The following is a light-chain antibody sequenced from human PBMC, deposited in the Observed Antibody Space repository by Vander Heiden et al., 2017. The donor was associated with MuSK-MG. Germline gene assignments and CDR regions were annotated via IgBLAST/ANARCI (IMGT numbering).Light chain of an antibody. J-gene: IGKJ3*01. Sequence: DIQMTQSPSSLSASVGDRVTITCQASQDISNYLNWYQQKPGKAPKLLIYDASKCEKGVPSRFSGSGSGTDFTFTSSSLQAEDFAKYYWQPDNTPHTFGHGTKVDIK. CDR1: QDISNY. CDR3: QPDNTPHT. V-gene: IGKV1-33*01. CDR2: DAS.